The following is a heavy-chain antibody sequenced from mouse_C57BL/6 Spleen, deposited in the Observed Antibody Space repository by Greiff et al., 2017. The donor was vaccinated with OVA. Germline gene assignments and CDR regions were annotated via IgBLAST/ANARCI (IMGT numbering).Heavy chain of an antibody. J-gene: IGHJ1*03. V-gene: IGHV1-55*01. CDR3: ADSNYGYFDV. CDR1: GYTFTSYW. D-gene: IGHD2-5*01. Sequence: QVQLKESGAELVKPGASVKMSCKASGYTFTSYWITWVKQRPGQGLEWIGDIYPGSGSTNYNEKFKSTATLTVDTSSSTAYMQLSSLTSEDSAVYYCADSNYGYFDVWGTGTTVTVSS. CDR2: IYPGSGST.